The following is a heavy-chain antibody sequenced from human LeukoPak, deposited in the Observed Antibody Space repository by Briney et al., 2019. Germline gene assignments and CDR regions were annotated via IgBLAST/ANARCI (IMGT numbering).Heavy chain of an antibody. V-gene: IGHV4-38-2*02. CDR2: IYHDGTS. J-gene: IGHJ1*01. CDR3: ARDVSWDESFQR. D-gene: IGHD1-26*01. Sequence: PSETLSLTCTVAGFSISKGFYWGWVRPPPGKGLEFIATIYHDGTSHYNPSLESRATISVDTSRNQFSLNLASVTAADTAVYYCARDVSWDESFQRWGQGTLVTVSS. CDR1: GFSISKGFY.